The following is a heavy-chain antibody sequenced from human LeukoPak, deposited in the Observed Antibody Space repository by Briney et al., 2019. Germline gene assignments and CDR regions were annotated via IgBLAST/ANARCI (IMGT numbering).Heavy chain of an antibody. CDR2: ISRSSSYI. J-gene: IGHJ4*02. CDR1: GFTFSNYS. CDR3: AREIAVVTALDY. D-gene: IGHD2-21*02. V-gene: IGHV3-21*01. Sequence: PGGSLRLSCAASGFTFSNYSMNWVRQAPGKGLEWVSSISRSSSYIYYADSVKGRFTISRDNAKNSLYLQMNSLRAEDTAVYYCAREIAVVTALDYWGQGTLVTVSS.